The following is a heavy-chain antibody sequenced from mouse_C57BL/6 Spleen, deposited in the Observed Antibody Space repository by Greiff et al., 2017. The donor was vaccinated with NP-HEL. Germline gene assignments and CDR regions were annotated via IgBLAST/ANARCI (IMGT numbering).Heavy chain of an antibody. CDR3: ARRYDGYRYWYFDV. D-gene: IGHD2-3*01. J-gene: IGHJ1*03. Sequence: VQLQQSGAELVKPGASVKLSCKASGYTFTSYWMHWVKQRPGQGLEWIGMIHPNSGSTNYNEKFKSKATLTVDKSSSTACMQLSSLTSEDSAVYDCARRYDGYRYWYFDVWGTGTTVTVSS. CDR2: IHPNSGST. CDR1: GYTFTSYW. V-gene: IGHV1-64*01.